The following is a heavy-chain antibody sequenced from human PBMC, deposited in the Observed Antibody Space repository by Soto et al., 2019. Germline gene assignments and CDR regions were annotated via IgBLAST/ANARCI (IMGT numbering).Heavy chain of an antibody. Sequence: QVRLVESGGGLVTPGGSLRLSCAASGIVFSDYMSWVRQAPGKGLEWLSYISGSGRTTYSADSVKGRFTISRDNATNSLYLPMSNLRTEDTAVYYCARLPFPGGWFDPWGPGTLVTVSS. J-gene: IGHJ5*02. CDR3: ARLPFPGGWFDP. CDR1: GIVFSDY. V-gene: IGHV3-11*01. CDR2: ISGSGRTT. D-gene: IGHD3-16*01.